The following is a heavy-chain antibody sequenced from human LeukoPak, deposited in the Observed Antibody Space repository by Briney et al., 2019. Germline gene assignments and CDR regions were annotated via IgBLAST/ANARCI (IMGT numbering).Heavy chain of an antibody. J-gene: IGHJ4*02. CDR2: IYYSGST. Sequence: ASETLSPTFTVSCGSISSYFRGLLRPPPVNGLEWIGSIYYSGSTYYNPSLKSRVTISVDTSKNQFSLKLSSVTAADTAVYYCASSGWYEGGIDWGQGTLVTVSS. D-gene: IGHD6-19*01. V-gene: IGHV4-39*07. CDR3: ASSGWYEGGID. CDR1: CGSISSYF.